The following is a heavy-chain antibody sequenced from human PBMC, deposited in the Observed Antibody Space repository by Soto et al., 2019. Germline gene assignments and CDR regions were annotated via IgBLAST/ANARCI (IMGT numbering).Heavy chain of an antibody. CDR1: GGTFSSYA. CDR2: IIPIFGTA. CDR3: ARDRRGITMVRGGDPDYYYGMDV. J-gene: IGHJ6*02. D-gene: IGHD3-10*01. Sequence: GASVKVSCKASGGTFSSYAISWVRQAPGQGLEWMGGIIPIFGTANYAQKFQGRVTITADESTSTAYMELSSLRSEDTAVYYCARDRRGITMVRGGDPDYYYGMDVWGQGTTVTVSS. V-gene: IGHV1-69*13.